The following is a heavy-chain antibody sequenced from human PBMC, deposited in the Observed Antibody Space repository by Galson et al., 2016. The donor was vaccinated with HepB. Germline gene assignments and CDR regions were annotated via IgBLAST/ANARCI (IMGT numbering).Heavy chain of an antibody. V-gene: IGHV3-48*03. Sequence: SLRLSCAASGFTFSSCPMSWVRQAPGKGLEWVSYVSTSGSATTMFYADSVKGRFTISRDNAKNSLYLQMNSLRAEDTAVYYCARAGSSWYFDYWGQGTLVTVSS. J-gene: IGHJ4*02. D-gene: IGHD6-13*01. CDR1: GFTFSSCP. CDR2: VSTSGSATTM. CDR3: ARAGSSWYFDY.